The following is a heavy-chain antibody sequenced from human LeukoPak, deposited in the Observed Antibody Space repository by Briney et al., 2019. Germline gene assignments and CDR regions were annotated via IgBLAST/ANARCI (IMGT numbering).Heavy chain of an antibody. CDR2: ISAYNGNT. CDR3: ARDGGYCSGGSCYSHGMDV. Sequence: ASVKVSCKASGYTFTSYGISWVRQAPGQGLEWMGWISAYNGNTNYAQKLQGRVTMTTDTSTSTAYMELRSLRSDDTAVYYCARDGGYCSGGSCYSHGMDVWGQGTTVTVSS. CDR1: GYTFTSYG. D-gene: IGHD2-15*01. V-gene: IGHV1-18*01. J-gene: IGHJ6*02.